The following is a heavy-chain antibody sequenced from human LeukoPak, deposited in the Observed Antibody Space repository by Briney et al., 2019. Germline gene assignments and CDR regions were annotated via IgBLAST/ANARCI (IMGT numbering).Heavy chain of an antibody. CDR1: GGSISSGGYY. CDR3: ARRHVGSGITGPSLKRGWFDP. Sequence: SETLSLTCTVSGGSISSGGYYWSWIRQHPGKGLEWIGYIYYSGSTYYNPSLKSRVTISVDTSKNQFSLTLSSVTAADTAVYYCARRHVGSGITGPSLKRGWFDPWGQGTLVTVSS. J-gene: IGHJ5*02. CDR2: IYYSGST. D-gene: IGHD3-10*01. V-gene: IGHV4-31*03.